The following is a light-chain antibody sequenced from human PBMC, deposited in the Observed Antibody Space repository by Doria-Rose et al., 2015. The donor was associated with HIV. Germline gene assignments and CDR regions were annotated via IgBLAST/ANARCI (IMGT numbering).Light chain of an antibody. J-gene: IGKJ1*01. Sequence: EIVMTQSPGTLSLSPGERATLSCRASQSFSSTYLAWYQQQHSHAPSLLIYDGSTRATGIPDRFSASGSGTDFTLTINRLEPEDFALYYCHQYGTSWTFGQGTKVEI. CDR2: DGS. CDR3: HQYGTSWT. V-gene: IGKV3-20*01. CDR1: QSFSSTY.